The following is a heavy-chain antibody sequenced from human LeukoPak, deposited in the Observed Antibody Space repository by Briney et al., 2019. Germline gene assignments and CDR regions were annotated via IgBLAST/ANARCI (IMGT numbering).Heavy chain of an antibody. D-gene: IGHD1-26*01. CDR1: GYTFTGYY. CDR3: ATVRERLNAFDI. Sequence: ASVKVSCKASGYTFTGYYMHWVRQAPGQGLEWMGWINPNSGGTNYAQKVQGRVTMTRDTSISTAYMELSRLRSDDTAVYYCATVRERLNAFDIWGQGTMVTVSS. J-gene: IGHJ3*02. V-gene: IGHV1-2*02. CDR2: INPNSGGT.